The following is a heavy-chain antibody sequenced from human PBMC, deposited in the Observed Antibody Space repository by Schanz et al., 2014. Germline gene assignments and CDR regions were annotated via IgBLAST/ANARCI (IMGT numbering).Heavy chain of an antibody. Sequence: QVQLQESGPGLVKPSETLSLTCTVSGGSISSYYWSWIRQPPGKGLEWIGHRDSSGSTKYNPSLKSRVTISIDTSKNQFSLRLTSVTAADTAVYYCARLTMVRGVTFDRWGQGTLVTVSS. CDR3: ARLTMVRGVTFDR. CDR1: GGSISSYY. J-gene: IGHJ4*02. V-gene: IGHV4-59*01. D-gene: IGHD3-10*01. CDR2: RDSSGST.